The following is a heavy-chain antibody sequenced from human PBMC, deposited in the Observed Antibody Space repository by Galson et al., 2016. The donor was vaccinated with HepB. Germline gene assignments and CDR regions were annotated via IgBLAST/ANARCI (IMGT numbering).Heavy chain of an antibody. J-gene: IGHJ5*02. Sequence: SVKVSCKASGYTFTGAYIHWVRQAPGQGLEWMGWIDPKSGDTKFAQKFQGWVTLTRDTSINTVYMQLRGPRSDDTAMYYCARDRGGYDFWSGASNRIWFDPWGQGTLVTVSS. V-gene: IGHV1-2*04. D-gene: IGHD3-3*01. CDR2: IDPKSGDT. CDR1: GYTFTGAY. CDR3: ARDRGGYDFWSGASNRIWFDP.